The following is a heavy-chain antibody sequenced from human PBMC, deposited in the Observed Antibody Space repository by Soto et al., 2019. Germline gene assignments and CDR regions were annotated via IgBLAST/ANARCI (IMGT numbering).Heavy chain of an antibody. Sequence: QVPLVQSGAEVKKPGASVKVSCKASGYTFTGYYMHWVRQAPGQGLEWMGWINPNSGGTNYAQKFQGWVTMTRDTSISTAYMELSRLRSDDTAVYYCARVGSSLVGATLDYGMDVWGQGTTVTVSS. CDR1: GYTFTGYY. CDR3: ARVGSSLVGATLDYGMDV. V-gene: IGHV1-2*04. J-gene: IGHJ6*02. D-gene: IGHD1-26*01. CDR2: INPNSGGT.